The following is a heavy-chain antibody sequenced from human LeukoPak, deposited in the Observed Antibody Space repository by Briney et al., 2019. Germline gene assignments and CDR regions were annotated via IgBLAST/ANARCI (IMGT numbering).Heavy chain of an antibody. Sequence: PGGSLRLSCAASGFTVSSIHMVWVRQAPGKGLEWVSVIYSGGTTNHADSVKGRFTVSRDNSKNTLYLQMNSLRAEDTAAYFCARGSSRAFDYWGQGTLVTVSS. CDR2: IYSGGTT. V-gene: IGHV3-53*01. D-gene: IGHD2-2*01. CDR3: ARGSSRAFDY. J-gene: IGHJ4*02. CDR1: GFTVSSIH.